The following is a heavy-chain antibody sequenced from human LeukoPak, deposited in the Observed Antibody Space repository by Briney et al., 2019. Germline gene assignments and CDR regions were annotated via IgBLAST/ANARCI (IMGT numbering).Heavy chain of an antibody. Sequence: ASVKVSCKASGGSFSRYAISWVRRAPGQGLEWMGGIIPIFGTANYAQKFQGRVTITADESTRTAYMELRTLRSEDTAIYYCARGSGETGGYYYVYWGRGSPVTVSS. CDR1: GGSFSRYA. D-gene: IGHD3-22*01. CDR3: ARGSGETGGYYYVY. J-gene: IGHJ4*02. CDR2: IIPIFGTA. V-gene: IGHV1-69*13.